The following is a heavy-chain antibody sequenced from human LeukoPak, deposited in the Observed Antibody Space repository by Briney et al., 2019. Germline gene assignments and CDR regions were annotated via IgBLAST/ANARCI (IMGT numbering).Heavy chain of an antibody. J-gene: IGHJ6*02. CDR2: ISYDGSNK. CDR3: ARDRPPGYSSGWPRSPYYYGMDV. V-gene: IGHV3-30-3*01. Sequence: GGSLRRSCAASGFTFSSYAMHWVRQAPGKGLEWVAVISYDGSNKYYADSVKGRFTISRDNSKNTLYLQMNSLRAADTAVYYCARDRPPGYSSGWPRSPYYYGMDVWGQGTTVTVSS. D-gene: IGHD6-25*01. CDR1: GFTFSSYA.